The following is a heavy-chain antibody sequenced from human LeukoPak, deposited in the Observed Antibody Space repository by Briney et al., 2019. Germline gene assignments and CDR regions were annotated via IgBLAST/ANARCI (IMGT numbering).Heavy chain of an antibody. CDR1: GYTLTELS. CDR3: ATIRGNFWNDLDGMDV. CDR2: FDPEDGET. D-gene: IGHD1-1*01. V-gene: IGHV1-24*01. J-gene: IGHJ6*02. Sequence: WASVKVSCKVSGYTLTELSMHWVRQAPGKGLEWMGGFDPEDGETIYAQKFQGRITMTEDTSTDTDYMELSSLRSEDTAVYYCATIRGNFWNDLDGMDVWGQGTTVTVSS.